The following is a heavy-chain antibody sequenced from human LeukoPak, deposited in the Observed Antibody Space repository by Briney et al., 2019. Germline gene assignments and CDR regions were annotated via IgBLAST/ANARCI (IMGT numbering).Heavy chain of an antibody. V-gene: IGHV1-18*01. CDR2: ISAYNGNT. Sequence: ASVKVSCKASGYTFTSYGISWVRQAPGQGLEWMGWISAYNGNTNYAQKLQGRVTMTTDTSTSTAYMELRSLRSDDTAVYYCARDRGSDIVVVPAAMWTPTNGGYYYGMDVWGQGTTVTVSS. D-gene: IGHD2-2*01. J-gene: IGHJ6*02. CDR1: GYTFTSYG. CDR3: ARDRGSDIVVVPAAMWTPTNGGYYYGMDV.